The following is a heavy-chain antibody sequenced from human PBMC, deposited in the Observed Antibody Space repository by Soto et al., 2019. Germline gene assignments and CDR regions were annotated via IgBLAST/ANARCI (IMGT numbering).Heavy chain of an antibody. D-gene: IGHD3-3*01. CDR3: ARDNYDFWSGYSAIDY. V-gene: IGHV3-21*01. CDR2: ISSSSSYI. J-gene: IGHJ4*02. CDR1: GFTFSSYS. Sequence: EVQLVESGGGLVKPGGSLRLSCAASGFTFSSYSMNWVRQAPGKGLEWVSSISSSSSYIYYADSVKGLFTISRDNAKNSLYLQMNSLRAEDTAVYYCARDNYDFWSGYSAIDYWGQGTLVTVSS.